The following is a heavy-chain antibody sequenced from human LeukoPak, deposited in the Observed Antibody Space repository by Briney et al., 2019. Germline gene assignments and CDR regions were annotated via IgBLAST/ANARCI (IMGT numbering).Heavy chain of an antibody. V-gene: IGHV4-31*03. J-gene: IGHJ4*02. CDR3: AREVGDSYFDY. CDR2: IYYSGST. Sequence: SETLSLTCTVSGGSISSGGYYWSWIRQHPGKGLEWIGYIYYSGSTYYNPSLKSRLTISVDTSKNQFSLKLNSVTAADTAVYYCAREVGDSYFDYWGQGILVTVSS. D-gene: IGHD3-3*01. CDR1: GGSISSGGYY.